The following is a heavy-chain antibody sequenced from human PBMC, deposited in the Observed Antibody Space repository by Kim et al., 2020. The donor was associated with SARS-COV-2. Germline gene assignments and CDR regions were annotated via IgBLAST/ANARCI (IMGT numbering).Heavy chain of an antibody. V-gene: IGHV1-18*04. CDR2: ISAYNGNT. CDR1: GYTFTSYG. Sequence: ASVKVSCKASGYTFTSYGISWVRQAPGQGLEWMGWISAYNGNTNYAQKLQGRVTMTTDTSTSTAYMELRSLRSDDTAVYYCARDPSGGFGELLQDAFDIWGQGTMVTVSS. J-gene: IGHJ3*02. D-gene: IGHD3-10*01. CDR3: ARDPSGGFGELLQDAFDI.